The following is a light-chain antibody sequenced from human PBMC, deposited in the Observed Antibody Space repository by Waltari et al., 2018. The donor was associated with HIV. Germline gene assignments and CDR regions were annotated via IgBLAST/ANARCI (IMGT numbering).Light chain of an antibody. CDR2: GAS. J-gene: IGKJ4*01. CDR3: QQYGSSPLT. CDR1: QSVTSSF. Sequence: VLLQSPGPLSLSPGERATLSCRASQSVTSSFLSWYQQKPGQAPRLLIYGASSRATGIPDRFSGGGSGTDFTLTISRLEPEDFAVYYCQQYGSSPLTFGGGTKVDIK. V-gene: IGKV3-20*01.